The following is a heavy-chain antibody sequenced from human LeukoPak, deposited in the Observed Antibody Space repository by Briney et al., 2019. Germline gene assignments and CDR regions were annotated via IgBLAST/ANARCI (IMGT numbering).Heavy chain of an antibody. V-gene: IGHV3-48*03. CDR2: ISSSGSTI. CDR3: ARDGYDYVWGSYGLDY. CDR1: GFTFSSYE. J-gene: IGHJ4*02. Sequence: GGSLRLSCAASGFTFSSYEMNWVRQAPGKGLEWVSYISSSGSTIYCADSVKGRFTISRDNAKNSLYLQMNSLRAEDTAVYYCARDGYDYVWGSYGLDYWGQGTLVTVSS. D-gene: IGHD3-16*02.